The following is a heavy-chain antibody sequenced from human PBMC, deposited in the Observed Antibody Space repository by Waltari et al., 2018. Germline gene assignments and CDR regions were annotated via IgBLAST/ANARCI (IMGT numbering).Heavy chain of an antibody. CDR3: TRERSVTGKGNLDY. V-gene: IGHV3-48*03. Sequence: EVQLVESGGGLVQTGGSLRLSGAASGFPFGSSARNWVRQAPGKGLEWVSYISSGGSNIFYAESVKGRFTISRDNAKNSLYLQMNSLRVEDTAVYYCTRERSVTGKGNLDYWGQGTLVTVSS. D-gene: IGHD3-10*01. CDR1: GFPFGSSA. J-gene: IGHJ4*02. CDR2: ISSGGSNI.